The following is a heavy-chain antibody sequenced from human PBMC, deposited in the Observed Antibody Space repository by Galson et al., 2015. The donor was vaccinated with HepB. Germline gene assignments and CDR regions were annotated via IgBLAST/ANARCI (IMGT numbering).Heavy chain of an antibody. CDR1: GGSISSSNW. CDR2: IYHSGST. J-gene: IGHJ4*02. D-gene: IGHD2-15*01. CDR3: ARERCSGGSCFELGAPFDY. V-gene: IGHV4-4*02. Sequence: SETLSLTCAVSGGSISSSNWWSWVRQPPGKELEWIGEIYHSGSTNYNPSLKSRVTISVDKSKNQFSLKLSSVTAADTAVYYCARERCSGGSCFELGAPFDYWGQGTLVTVSS.